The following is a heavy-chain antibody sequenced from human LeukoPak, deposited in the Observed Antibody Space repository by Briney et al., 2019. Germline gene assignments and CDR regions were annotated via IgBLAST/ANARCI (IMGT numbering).Heavy chain of an antibody. V-gene: IGHV3-21*01. Sequence: PGGSLRLSCAASGFTFSSYGMNWVRHAPGEGLEWGSSISSSGTYIYFADSVKGRFTISRDNAKNSLYLQMNSLRAEDTAVYYCAREQSYSEEIVVVNPPFDYWGQGTLVTVSS. J-gene: IGHJ4*02. CDR1: GFTFSSYG. CDR2: ISSSGTYI. CDR3: AREQSYSEEIVVVNPPFDY. D-gene: IGHD2-21*01.